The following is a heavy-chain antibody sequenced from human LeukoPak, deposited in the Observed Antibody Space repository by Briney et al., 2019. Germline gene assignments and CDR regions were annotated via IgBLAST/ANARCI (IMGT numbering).Heavy chain of an antibody. D-gene: IGHD4-17*01. CDR3: ARDVSDYGDYLYFDY. J-gene: IGHJ4*02. V-gene: IGHV3-11*06. Sequence: GGSLRLSCAASGFTFSDYYMSWIRQAPGKGLEWVSSISSSSSYIYYADSVKGRFTISRDNAKNSLYLQMNSLRAEDTAVYYCARDVSDYGDYLYFDYWGQGTLVTVSS. CDR1: GFTFSDYY. CDR2: ISSSSSYI.